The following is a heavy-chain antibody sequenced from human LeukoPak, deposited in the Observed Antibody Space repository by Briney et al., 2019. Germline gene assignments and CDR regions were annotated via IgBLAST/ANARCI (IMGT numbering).Heavy chain of an antibody. CDR2: IYTSGST. CDR3: AIVREGATDY. D-gene: IGHD1-26*01. J-gene: IGHJ4*02. CDR1: GGSVSSSSYY. V-gene: IGHV4-61*05. Sequence: SETLSLTCTVSGGSVSSSSYYWGWIRQPPGKGLEWIGRIYTSGSTNYNPSLKSRVTMSVDTSKNQFSLKLSSVTAADTAVYYCAIVREGATDYWGQGTLVTVSS.